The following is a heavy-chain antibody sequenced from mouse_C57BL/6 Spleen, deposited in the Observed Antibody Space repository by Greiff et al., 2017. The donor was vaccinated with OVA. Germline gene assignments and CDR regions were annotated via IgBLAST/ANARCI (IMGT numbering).Heavy chain of an antibody. CDR1: GYTFTSYW. V-gene: IGHV1-53*01. J-gene: IGHJ4*01. CDR2: INPSTGGN. D-gene: IGHD1-1*01. CDR3: ASRYGSSSYAMDY. Sequence: QVQLQQPGTELVKPGASVKLSCKASGYTFTSYWMHWVKQRPGQGLEWIGNINPSTGGNNYNEKFQSKATLTVDKSSSTAYIQLSSLTSEDSAVYYSASRYGSSSYAMDYWGQGTSVTVSS.